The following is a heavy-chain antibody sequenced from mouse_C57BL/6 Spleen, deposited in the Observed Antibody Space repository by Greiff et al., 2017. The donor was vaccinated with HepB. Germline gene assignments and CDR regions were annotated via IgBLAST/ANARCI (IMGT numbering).Heavy chain of an antibody. Sequence: EVQLQQSGPELVKPGASVKMSCKASGYTFTDYNMHWVKQSHGKSLEWIGYINPNNGGTSYNQKFKGKATLTVNKSSSTAYMELRSLTSEDSAVYYCARSNDYDGERFDYWGQGTTLTVSS. CDR2: INPNNGGT. CDR1: GYTFTDYN. CDR3: ARSNDYDGERFDY. V-gene: IGHV1-22*01. D-gene: IGHD2-4*01. J-gene: IGHJ2*01.